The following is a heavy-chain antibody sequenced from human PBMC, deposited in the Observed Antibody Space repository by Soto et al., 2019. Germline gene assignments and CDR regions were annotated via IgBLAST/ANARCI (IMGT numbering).Heavy chain of an antibody. D-gene: IGHD4-17*01. CDR3: ARRTTVTSWGFDL. J-gene: IGHJ2*01. CDR2: IYHSGST. CDR1: SGSISSSNW. Sequence: QVQLQESGPGLVKPSGTLSLTCAVSSGSISSSNWWSWVRQPPGKGLEWIGEIYHSGSTNHNPSLKIRVTISVDKSKNQFSLKLSSVTAADTAVYYCARRTTVTSWGFDLWGRGTLVTVSS. V-gene: IGHV4-4*02.